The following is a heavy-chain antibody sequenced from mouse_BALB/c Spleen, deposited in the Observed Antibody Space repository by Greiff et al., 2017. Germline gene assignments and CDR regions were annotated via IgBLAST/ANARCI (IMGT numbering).Heavy chain of an antibody. CDR3: ARDYDYDEAWFAY. CDR1: GFNIKDTY. CDR2: IDPANGNT. Sequence: VQLKQSGAELVKPGASVKLSCTASGFNIKDTYMHWVKQRPEQGLEWIGRIDPANGNTKYDPKFQGKATITADTSSNTAYLQLSSLTSEDTAVYYCARDYDYDEAWFAYWGQGTLVTVSA. V-gene: IGHV14-3*02. J-gene: IGHJ3*01. D-gene: IGHD2-4*01.